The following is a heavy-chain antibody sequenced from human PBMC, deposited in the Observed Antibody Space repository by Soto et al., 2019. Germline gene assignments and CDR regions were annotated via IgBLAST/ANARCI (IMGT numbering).Heavy chain of an antibody. Sequence: QITLKESGPTLVKPTQTLTLTCTFSGFSLSTSGVGVGWIRQPPGKALEWLALMYWNDDKRYSPSLKSRLTITKDTSKNQVVLTMTNMDPVDTATYYCAHRGKISGGKNWCDPWGQGTLVTVSS. CDR2: MYWNDDK. V-gene: IGHV2-5*01. CDR3: AHRGKISGGKNWCDP. CDR1: GFSLSTSGVG. D-gene: IGHD3-10*01. J-gene: IGHJ5*02.